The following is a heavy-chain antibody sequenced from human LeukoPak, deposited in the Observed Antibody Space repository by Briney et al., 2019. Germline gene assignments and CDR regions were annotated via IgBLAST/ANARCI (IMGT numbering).Heavy chain of an antibody. CDR2: ISGSGGST. V-gene: IGHV3-23*01. Sequence: GGSLRLSCAASGFTFSSYAMSWVRQAPGKGLEWVSAISGSGGSTYYADSVKGRFTISRDNSKNTLYLQMNSLRAEDTAVYYCAKHHRPRGIDYVWGSYRSPQYDYWGQGTLVTVSS. CDR1: GFTFSSYA. J-gene: IGHJ4*02. CDR3: AKHHRPRGIDYVWGSYRSPQYDY. D-gene: IGHD3-16*02.